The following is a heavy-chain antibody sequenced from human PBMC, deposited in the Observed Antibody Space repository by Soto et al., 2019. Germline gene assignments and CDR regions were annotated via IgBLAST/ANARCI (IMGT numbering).Heavy chain of an antibody. Sequence: QVQMVQSAGELKKPGAAVKVSCRTSGYTFNSFGVSWRRQAPGQGLEWMAWISGYTNKTNYAEKFQGRLTLTTDTSTSTAYMQLRSLRLDDTAVYYCARDGITGSTAWFDPWGQGTLVTVSS. CDR3: ARDGITGSTAWFDP. CDR1: GYTFNSFG. V-gene: IGHV1-18*01. CDR2: ISGYTNKT. J-gene: IGHJ5*02. D-gene: IGHD1-7*01.